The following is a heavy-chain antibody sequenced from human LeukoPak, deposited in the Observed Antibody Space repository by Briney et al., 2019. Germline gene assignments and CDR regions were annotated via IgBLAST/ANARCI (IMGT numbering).Heavy chain of an antibody. CDR3: ARADIVVVPAAHQRPFDY. D-gene: IGHD2-2*01. CDR2: INPSGGST. V-gene: IGHV1-46*01. CDR1: GYTFTSYY. Sequence: ASVKVSCKASGYTFTSYYMHWVRQAPGQGLEWMGIINPSGGSTSYAQKFQGRVTMTRDTSTSTVYMELSSLRPEDTAVYYCARADIVVVPAAHQRPFDYWGQGTLVTVSS. J-gene: IGHJ4*02.